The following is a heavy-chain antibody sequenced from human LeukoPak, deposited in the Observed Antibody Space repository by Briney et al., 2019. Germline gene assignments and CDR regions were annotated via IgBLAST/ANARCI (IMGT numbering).Heavy chain of an antibody. CDR2: INTNTGNP. D-gene: IGHD2-15*01. CDR1: GYTFTSYA. J-gene: IGHJ4*02. CDR3: ARAVPLGYCSGGSCSDFDY. Sequence: ASVKVSCKASGYTFTSYAMNWVRQAPGQGLEWMGWINTNTGNPTYAQGFTGRFVFSLDTSVSTAYLQISSLKAEDTAVYYCARAVPLGYCSGGSCSDFDYWGQGTLVTVSS. V-gene: IGHV7-4-1*02.